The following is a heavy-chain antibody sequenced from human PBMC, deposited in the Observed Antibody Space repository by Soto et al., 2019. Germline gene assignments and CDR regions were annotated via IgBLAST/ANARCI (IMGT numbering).Heavy chain of an antibody. D-gene: IGHD1-26*01. CDR2: ISYGSRYI. Sequence: TGTASGLDCRDHGSYSVPQAPGRGLEWLASISYGSRYIYYADSVKGRFTISRDDAKNSVFLQMNSLRADDTAVHYYIPRFLPRREAYWGPGAL. V-gene: IGHV3-21*04. CDR3: IPRFLPRREAY. CDR1: GLDCRDHG. J-gene: IGHJ4*02.